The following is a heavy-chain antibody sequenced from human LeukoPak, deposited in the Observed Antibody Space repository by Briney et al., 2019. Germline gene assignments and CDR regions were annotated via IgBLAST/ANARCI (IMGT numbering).Heavy chain of an antibody. D-gene: IGHD2-2*01. J-gene: IGHJ3*02. CDR2: INHSGST. Sequence: PSETLSLTCAVYGGSFSGYYWSWIRQPPGKGLEWIGEINHSGSTNYKPSLKSRVTISVHTSKNQFSLKLRSVTAADTAVYYCARGRQLPRGYCSSNSCPGTFDIWGQGTMVTVSS. CDR1: GGSFSGYY. V-gene: IGHV4-34*01. CDR3: ARGRQLPRGYCSSNSCPGTFDI.